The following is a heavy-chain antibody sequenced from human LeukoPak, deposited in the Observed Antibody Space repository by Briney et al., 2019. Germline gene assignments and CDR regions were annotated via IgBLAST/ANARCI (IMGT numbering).Heavy chain of an antibody. CDR3: AKVRQWLAKTQYYFDY. CDR2: INPSGGST. V-gene: IGHV1-46*01. CDR1: GYTFTSYY. D-gene: IGHD6-19*01. Sequence: ASVKVSCKASGYTFTSYYMHWVRQAPGQGLEWMGIINPSGGSTSYAQKFQGRVTMTRDMSTSTVYMELNSLRAEDTAVYYCAKVRQWLAKTQYYFDYWGQGTLVTVSS. J-gene: IGHJ4*02.